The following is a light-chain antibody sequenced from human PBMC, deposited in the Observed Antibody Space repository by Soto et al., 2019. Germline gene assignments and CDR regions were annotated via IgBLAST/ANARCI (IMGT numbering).Light chain of an antibody. CDR1: QSVSSSY. V-gene: IGKV3-20*01. CDR3: QQYGSSPLFT. CDR2: GAS. Sequence: EIVLTQSPGTLSSSPGEGATLSCRASQSVSSSYLAWYQQKPGQAPRLLIYGASSRATGIPDRFSGRGSGTDFTLTISRLEPEDLAVYYWQQYGSSPLFTFGPGTKVDI. J-gene: IGKJ3*01.